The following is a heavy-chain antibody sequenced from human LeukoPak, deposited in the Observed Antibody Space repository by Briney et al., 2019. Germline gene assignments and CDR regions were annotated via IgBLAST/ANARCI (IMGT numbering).Heavy chain of an antibody. Sequence: ASVKVSCKASGYTFTSYDINWVRQAPGQGLEWMGWMNPNSGNAGYAQKFQGRVTMTRNTSISTAYMELSSLRSEDTAVYYCARCPPSGSYACLHWGQGTLVTVSS. CDR1: GYTFTSYD. J-gene: IGHJ4*02. V-gene: IGHV1-8*01. D-gene: IGHD1-26*01. CDR3: ARCPPSGSYACLH. CDR2: MNPNSGNA.